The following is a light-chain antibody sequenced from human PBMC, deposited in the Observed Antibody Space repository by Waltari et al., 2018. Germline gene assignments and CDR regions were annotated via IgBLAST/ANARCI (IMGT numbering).Light chain of an antibody. CDR2: GAS. J-gene: IGKJ4*01. V-gene: IGKV3-20*01. Sequence: MLTQTPDTLSLSPRERATLSCRASQNVSSNYLAWYQQKSGLAPRLLIYGASNRATGIPDRFSGSGSGTDFTLTINSLEPEDFAIYYCQQYDKSPLTFGGGTKVEIK. CDR1: QNVSSNY. CDR3: QQYDKSPLT.